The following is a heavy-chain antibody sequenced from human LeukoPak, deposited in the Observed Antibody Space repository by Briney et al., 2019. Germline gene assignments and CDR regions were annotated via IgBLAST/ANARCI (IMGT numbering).Heavy chain of an antibody. V-gene: IGHV3-48*01. J-gene: IGHJ4*02. CDR2: ISSSGNTI. CDR3: ARDRAGGAYYYDSSGYYY. CDR1: GFTFSSYS. Sequence: PGGSLRLSCAASGFTFSSYSMNWVRQAPGKGLEWVSCISSSGNTIYYADSVKGRFTISRDNAKDSLYLQMNSLRAEDTAVYYCARDRAGGAYYYDSSGYYYWGQGTLVTVSS. D-gene: IGHD3-22*01.